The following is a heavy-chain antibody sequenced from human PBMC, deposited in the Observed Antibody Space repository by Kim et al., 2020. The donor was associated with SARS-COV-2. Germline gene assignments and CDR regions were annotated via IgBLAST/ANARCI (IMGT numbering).Heavy chain of an antibody. J-gene: IGHJ4*02. V-gene: IGHV3-48*03. D-gene: IGHD3-22*01. Sequence: DSVKGRFTISRDNAKNSLYLQMNSLRADDTAVYYCAREAYDSSGYYRLDYWGQGTLVTVSS. CDR3: AREAYDSSGYYRLDY.